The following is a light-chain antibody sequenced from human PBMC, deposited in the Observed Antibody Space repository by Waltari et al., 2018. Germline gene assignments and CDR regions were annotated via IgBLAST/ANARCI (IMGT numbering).Light chain of an antibody. Sequence: QSVLTQPPSVSAAPGQRVTISCPGGRSNIGTNSVSWYRQFPGTAPKLLIYEDNERPSGVPGRFSGSKSGTSATLDITGLQAGDEADYYCGTWDSSLSGAVFGGGTHLTVL. CDR1: RSNIGTNS. J-gene: IGLJ7*01. CDR3: GTWDSSLSGAV. CDR2: EDN. V-gene: IGLV1-51*02.